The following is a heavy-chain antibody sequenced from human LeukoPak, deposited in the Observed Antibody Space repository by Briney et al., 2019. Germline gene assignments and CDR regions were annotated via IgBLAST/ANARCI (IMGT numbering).Heavy chain of an antibody. CDR2: IIPIFGTA. CDR1: GGTFSSYA. J-gene: IGHJ5*02. Sequence: SVKVSCKASGGTFSSYAISWVRQAPGQGLEWMGGIIPIFGTANYAQKFQGRVTITADESTSTAYMELSSLRSEDTAVYYCARDSQYYDSSGYYYDWFDPWGQGTLVTVSS. V-gene: IGHV1-69*13. D-gene: IGHD3-22*01. CDR3: ARDSQYYDSSGYYYDWFDP.